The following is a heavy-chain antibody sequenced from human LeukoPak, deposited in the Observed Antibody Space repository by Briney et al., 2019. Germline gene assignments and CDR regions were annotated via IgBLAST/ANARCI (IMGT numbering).Heavy chain of an antibody. J-gene: IGHJ4*02. D-gene: IGHD3-10*01. Sequence: ASVKVSCKASGYTFTGYYMHWVRQAPGQRLEWMGWINAGNGNTKYSQKFQGRVTITRDTSASTAYMELSSLRSEDTAVYYCARDRFMVRGVINGVPHYWGQGTLVTVSS. CDR3: ARDRFMVRGVINGVPHY. V-gene: IGHV1-3*01. CDR1: GYTFTGYY. CDR2: INAGNGNT.